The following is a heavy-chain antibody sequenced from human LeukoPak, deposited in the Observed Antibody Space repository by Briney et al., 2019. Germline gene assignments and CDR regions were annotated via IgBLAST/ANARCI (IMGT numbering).Heavy chain of an antibody. J-gene: IGHJ4*03. V-gene: IGHV4-34*01. CDR2: IDHRGDT. CDR3: ARGATISETGYFDF. D-gene: IGHD1-1*01. CDR1: GGSFSRYY. Sequence: TSETLSLTCAVYGGSFSRYYWSWIRQSPGKGLEWIAEIDHRGDTNYNPSVKSRVTISVDTSKNQFSLKVRSLSAADTAVYYCARGATISETGYFDFWGQGPLVTVSS.